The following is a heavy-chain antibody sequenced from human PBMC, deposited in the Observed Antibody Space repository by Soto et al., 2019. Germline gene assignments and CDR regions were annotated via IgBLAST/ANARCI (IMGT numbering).Heavy chain of an antibody. Sequence: ASVKVSCKISGHTLTEFSIHWVRQAPGKGLEWMGGFDPEGGEAIYAQKWHGRVTVTEDTVTDTAYMELSGLKSDDTAVYYCARDGRLSPYYYYGMDVWGQGTTVTVSS. J-gene: IGHJ6*02. CDR1: GHTLTEFS. D-gene: IGHD6-25*01. CDR2: FDPEGGEA. V-gene: IGHV1-24*01. CDR3: ARDGRLSPYYYYGMDV.